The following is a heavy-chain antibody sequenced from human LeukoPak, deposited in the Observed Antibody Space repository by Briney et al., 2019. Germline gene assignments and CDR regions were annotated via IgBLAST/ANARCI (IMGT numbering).Heavy chain of an antibody. D-gene: IGHD2-2*01. V-gene: IGHV1-2*02. Sequence: GASVNVSCTASGYTFTDYYIHWVRQAPGQGLEWMAWVNPNSGGTYYAQNFHDRITLTRDTSISTAYMELSSMRSDDAAIYYCARANALYCSSTSCLFDYWGQGTLVTVSS. CDR1: GYTFTDYY. CDR2: VNPNSGGT. J-gene: IGHJ4*02. CDR3: ARANALYCSSTSCLFDY.